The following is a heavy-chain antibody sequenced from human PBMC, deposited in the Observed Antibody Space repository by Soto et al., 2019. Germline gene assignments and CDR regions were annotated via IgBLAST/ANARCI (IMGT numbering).Heavy chain of an antibody. CDR2: IIAIRGNA. D-gene: IGHD4-4*01. Sequence: SLVKVSCKASGSTFISYPIRWVTHAPKQCLEWIGRIIAIRGNANYAQKFQDRVTITRDMSTSTAYMELSSLRSEDTAVYYCAADSGLYSNYVAFDIWGQGTMVTVSS. J-gene: IGHJ3*02. CDR1: GSTFISYP. CDR3: AADSGLYSNYVAFDI. V-gene: IGHV1-69*04.